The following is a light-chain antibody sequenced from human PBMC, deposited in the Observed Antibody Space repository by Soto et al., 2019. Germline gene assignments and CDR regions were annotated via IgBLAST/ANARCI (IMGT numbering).Light chain of an antibody. Sequence: EVVLTQSPGTLSLSPGERATLSCRASQSVSRSYLAWYQQKPGQAPRLLIYIASSRATGIPDRFSGSGSGTDFTHTISRLEPEDFAMYYCQQYGSSPYTFGQGTKLEIK. CDR3: QQYGSSPYT. CDR1: QSVSRSY. V-gene: IGKV3-20*01. CDR2: IAS. J-gene: IGKJ2*01.